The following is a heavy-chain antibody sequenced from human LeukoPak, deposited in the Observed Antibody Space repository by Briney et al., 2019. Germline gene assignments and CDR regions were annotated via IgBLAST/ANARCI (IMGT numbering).Heavy chain of an antibody. CDR2: IWYDGSNK. CDR1: GFTFSSYG. J-gene: IGHJ5*02. D-gene: IGHD2-15*01. CDR3: ARVASGVVVAAIRTEWFDP. Sequence: PGGSLRLSCAASGFTFSSYGMHWVRQAPGKGLEWVAVIWYDGSNKYYADSVKGRFTISRDNAKNSLYLQMNSLRAEDTAVYYCARVASGVVVAAIRTEWFDPWGQGTLVTVSS. V-gene: IGHV3-33*01.